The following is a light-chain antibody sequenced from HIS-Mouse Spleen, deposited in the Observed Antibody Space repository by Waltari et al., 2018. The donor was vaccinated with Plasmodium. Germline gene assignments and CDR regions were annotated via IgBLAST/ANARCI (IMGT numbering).Light chain of an antibody. CDR1: QRVSSSY. J-gene: IGKJ2*01. CDR2: GAS. Sequence: IVLTQSPGPLSLSPGERATLSCRASQRVSSSYLAWYQTKPGQAPRLLIYGASSRATGIPDRFSGSGSGTDFTLTISRLEPEDFAVYYCQQYGSSPYTFGQGTKLEIK. CDR3: QQYGSSPYT. V-gene: IGKV3-20*01.